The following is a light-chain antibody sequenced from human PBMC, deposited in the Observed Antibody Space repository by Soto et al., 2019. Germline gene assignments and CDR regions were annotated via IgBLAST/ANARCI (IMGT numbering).Light chain of an antibody. CDR1: RSNIGSNP. V-gene: IGLV1-44*01. CDR2: TNN. J-gene: IGLJ2*01. CDR3: AAWDDSLHGPV. Sequence: QSVLTQPPSASGTPGQRVTISCSGSRSNIGSNPVNWYQQLPGTAPKLLIYTNNQRPSGVPDRFSGSKSGTSASLAISGLQSEDEADYYCAAWDDSLHGPVFGGGTKLTVL.